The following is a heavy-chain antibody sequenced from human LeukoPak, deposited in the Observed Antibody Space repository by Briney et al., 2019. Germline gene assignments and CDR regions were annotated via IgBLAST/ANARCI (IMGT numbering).Heavy chain of an antibody. CDR1: GFAFTYSE. CDR3: ARVRMSIMDV. V-gene: IGHV3-48*03. D-gene: IGHD6-6*01. J-gene: IGHJ6*02. CDR2: ISTTGSAI. Sequence: GGSLRLSCIASGFAFTYSEMTWVRQAPGEGLEWVSYISTTGSAIYYADSLKGRFTISRDNAKNSVYLQMNSLRAEDMGVYYCARVRMSIMDVWGQGTTVTVSS.